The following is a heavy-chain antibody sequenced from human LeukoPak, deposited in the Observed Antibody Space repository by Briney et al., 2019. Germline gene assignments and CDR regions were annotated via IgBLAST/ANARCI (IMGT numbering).Heavy chain of an antibody. CDR3: ARDPPLRSHHAFDI. Sequence: GGSLRLSCAASGFTFSSYSMNWVRQAPGKGLEWVSSISSSSSYIYYADSAKGRFTISRDNAKNSLYLQMNSLRAEDTAVYYCARDPPLRSHHAFDIWGQGTMVTVSS. V-gene: IGHV3-21*01. CDR2: ISSSSSYI. D-gene: IGHD3-16*01. CDR1: GFTFSSYS. J-gene: IGHJ3*02.